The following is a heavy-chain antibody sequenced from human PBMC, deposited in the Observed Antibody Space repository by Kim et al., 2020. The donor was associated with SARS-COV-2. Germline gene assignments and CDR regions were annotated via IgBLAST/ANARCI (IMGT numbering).Heavy chain of an antibody. D-gene: IGHD3-10*01. CDR1: GGSFSGYY. CDR3: ARGGISARAFDI. Sequence: SETLSLTCAVYGGSFSGYYWSWIRQPSGKGLEWIGEINHSGSTNYNPSLKSRVTISVDTSKNQFSLQLSSVTAADTAVYYCARGGISARAFDIWGQGTMVTVSS. CDR2: INHSGST. V-gene: IGHV4-34*01. J-gene: IGHJ3*02.